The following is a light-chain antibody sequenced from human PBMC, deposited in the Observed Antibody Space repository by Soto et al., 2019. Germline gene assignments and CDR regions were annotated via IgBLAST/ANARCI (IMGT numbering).Light chain of an antibody. CDR2: GAS. CDR1: QSVSSN. CDR3: QQYNNWPPWT. J-gene: IGKJ1*01. V-gene: IGKV3-15*01. Sequence: VMTQSPAALSVSPGERATLSCRASQSVSSNLAWYQQKPGQAPRLLIYGASTRATGIPARFSGSGSGTEFTLTISSLQSEDFAVYYCQQYNNWPPWTFGQGTKVDIK.